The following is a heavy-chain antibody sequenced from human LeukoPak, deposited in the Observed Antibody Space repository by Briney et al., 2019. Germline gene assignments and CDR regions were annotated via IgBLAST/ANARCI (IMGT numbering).Heavy chain of an antibody. V-gene: IGHV1-69*13. CDR2: IIPIFGTA. Sequence: ASVKVSCKASGGTFSSYAISWARQAPGQGLEWMGGIIPIFGTANYAQKFQGRVTITADESTSTAYMELSSLRSEDTAVYYCAGYLNSYGFDYWGQGTLVTVSS. J-gene: IGHJ4*02. CDR3: AGYLNSYGFDY. CDR1: GGTFSSYA. D-gene: IGHD5-18*01.